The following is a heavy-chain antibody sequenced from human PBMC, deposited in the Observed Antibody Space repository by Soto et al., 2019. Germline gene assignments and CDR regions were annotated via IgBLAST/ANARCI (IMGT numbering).Heavy chain of an antibody. CDR2: IYSGGST. V-gene: IGHV3-66*04. D-gene: IGHD3-22*01. Sequence: EVQLVESGGGLVQPGGSLRLSCAASGFTVSSYYMSWVRQAPGKGLEWVSVIYSGGSTYYAGSVKGRFTISRDNSKNTLYRQMNSLRAEDTAVYYCAIPYYYDSSGYWWDFDYWGQGTLVTVSS. CDR1: GFTVSSYY. CDR3: AIPYYYDSSGYWWDFDY. J-gene: IGHJ4*02.